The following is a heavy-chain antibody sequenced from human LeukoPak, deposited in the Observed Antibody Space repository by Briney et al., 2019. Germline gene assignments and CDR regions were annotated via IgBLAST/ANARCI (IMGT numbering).Heavy chain of an antibody. CDR2: IYYSGST. J-gene: IGHJ4*02. Sequence: PSETLSLTCTASGGSISSYYWSWIRQPAGKGLEWIGYIYYSGSTKYNPSLKSRVTISVDTSKNQFSLKLSSVTAADTAVYYCARDQGSGSYYPFDYPFDYWGQGTLVTVSS. D-gene: IGHD3-10*01. V-gene: IGHV4-59*01. CDR1: GGSISSYY. CDR3: ARDQGSGSYYPFDYPFDY.